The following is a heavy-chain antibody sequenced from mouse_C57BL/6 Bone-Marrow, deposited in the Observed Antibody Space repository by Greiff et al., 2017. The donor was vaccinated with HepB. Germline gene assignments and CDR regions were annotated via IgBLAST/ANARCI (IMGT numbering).Heavy chain of an antibody. D-gene: IGHD2-4*01. CDR1: GFNIKDDY. CDR3: TTDDYGFAY. CDR2: IDPENGDT. Sequence: EVQLQQSGAELVRPGASVKLSCTASGFNIKDDYMHWVKQRPEQGLEWIGWIDPENGDTEYAPKFQGKATITSDTSSNTAYLQLSSLTSEDTAVYYCTTDDYGFAYWGQGTLVTVSA. V-gene: IGHV14-4*01. J-gene: IGHJ3*01.